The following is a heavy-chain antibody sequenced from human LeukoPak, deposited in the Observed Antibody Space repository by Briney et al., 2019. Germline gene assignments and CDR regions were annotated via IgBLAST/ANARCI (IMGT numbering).Heavy chain of an antibody. CDR3: ARGVSGWPYYLDY. V-gene: IGHV3-23*01. Sequence: GGSLRLSCAASGFTFSNSVMSWVRQAPGKGLEWVSSINDSGGNAYYADSVKGRFTISRDNSKNTLYLQMNSLRAEDTAVYYCARGVSGWPYYLDYWGQGPLVTVSS. CDR1: GFTFSNSV. J-gene: IGHJ4*02. D-gene: IGHD6-19*01. CDR2: INDSGGNA.